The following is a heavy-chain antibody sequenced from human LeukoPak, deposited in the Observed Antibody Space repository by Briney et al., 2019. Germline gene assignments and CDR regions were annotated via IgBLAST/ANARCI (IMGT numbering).Heavy chain of an antibody. CDR2: IDGDGATT. V-gene: IGHV3-43*02. D-gene: IGHD2-2*02. J-gene: IGHJ4*02. Sequence: GGSLRLSCAASAFTFDDYAMHWVRQAPGKGLEWVSFIDGDGATTRYADSVKGRFTVSRDNSRNSLYLQMNSLRTEDTALYYCAMATRYTLPDFWGQGAQVTVSS. CDR1: AFTFDDYA. CDR3: AMATRYTLPDF.